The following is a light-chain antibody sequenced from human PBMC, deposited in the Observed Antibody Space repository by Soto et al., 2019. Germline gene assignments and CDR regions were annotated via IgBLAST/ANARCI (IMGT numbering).Light chain of an antibody. CDR3: QSYDSSRSGWV. CDR2: GNS. J-gene: IGLJ3*02. Sequence: QSVLTQPPSVSGAPGQSVTISCTGSRSNIGASSDVHWYQQLPGTAPKLLIYGNSNRHSGVPDRFSGSKSGTSASLAITGLQAEDEADYYCQSYDSSRSGWVFGGGTQLTVL. V-gene: IGLV1-40*01. CDR1: RSNIGASSD.